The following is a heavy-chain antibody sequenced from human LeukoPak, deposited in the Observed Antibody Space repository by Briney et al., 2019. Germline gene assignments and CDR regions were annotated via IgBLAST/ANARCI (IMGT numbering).Heavy chain of an antibody. J-gene: IGHJ3*02. CDR3: AKDRRTAAAGSAGAFDI. CDR2: IYGGGST. Sequence: GGSLRLSCEASGFTVSSNYMSWVRQAPGKGLEWVSVIYGGGSTYYADSVKGRFTISRDTSKNTLYLQMNSLRAEDTAVYYCAKDRRTAAAGSAGAFDIWGQGTMVTVSS. CDR1: GFTVSSNY. V-gene: IGHV3-53*01. D-gene: IGHD6-13*01.